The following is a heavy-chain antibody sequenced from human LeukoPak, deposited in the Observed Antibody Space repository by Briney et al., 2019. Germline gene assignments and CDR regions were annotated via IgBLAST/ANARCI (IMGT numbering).Heavy chain of an antibody. CDR2: ISGSGGST. Sequence: GGSLRLSCAASGFTFSSYAMSWVRQAPGKGLEWVSAISGSGGSTYYADSVKGRFTISRDNSKNTLYLQMNSLRAEDTAVYYCAKVGSYGGNFGARNHAFDIWGQGTMVTVSS. CDR3: AKVGSYGGNFGARNHAFDI. D-gene: IGHD4-23*01. J-gene: IGHJ3*02. V-gene: IGHV3-23*01. CDR1: GFTFSSYA.